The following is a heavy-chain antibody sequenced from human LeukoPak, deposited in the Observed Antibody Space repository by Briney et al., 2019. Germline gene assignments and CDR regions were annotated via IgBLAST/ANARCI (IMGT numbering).Heavy chain of an antibody. V-gene: IGHV3-49*04. Sequence: PGGSLRLSCTASGFTFGDYAMRWVRQAPGKGLEWVGFIRSKAYGGTTEYAASVKGRFTISRDDSKSIAYLQMNSLKTEDTAVYYCTRDPGYDILTGYYRPFDYWGQGTLVTVSS. D-gene: IGHD3-9*01. CDR3: TRDPGYDILTGYYRPFDY. CDR1: GFTFGDYA. CDR2: IRSKAYGGTT. J-gene: IGHJ4*02.